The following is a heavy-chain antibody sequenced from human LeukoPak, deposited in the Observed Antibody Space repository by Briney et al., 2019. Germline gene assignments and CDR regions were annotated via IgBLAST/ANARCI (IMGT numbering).Heavy chain of an antibody. D-gene: IGHD2-2*01. J-gene: IGHJ4*02. CDR3: ARDSRPIVVVPAAPDY. CDR1: GYTFTSYY. CDR2: INPSGGST. Sequence: ASVKVSCKASGYTFTSYYMRWVRQAPGQGLEWMGIINPSGGSTSYAQKFQGRVTMTRDMSTSTVYMELSSLRSEDTAVYYCARDSRPIVVVPAAPDYWGQGTLVTVSS. V-gene: IGHV1-46*01.